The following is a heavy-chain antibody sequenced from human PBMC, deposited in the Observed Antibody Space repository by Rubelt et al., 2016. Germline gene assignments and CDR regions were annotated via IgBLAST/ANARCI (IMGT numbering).Heavy chain of an antibody. CDR3: ARRVPYSSSWYYFDY. CDR1: GYSFTRYW. J-gene: IGHJ4*02. V-gene: IGHV5-51*01. D-gene: IGHD6-13*01. CDR2: IYPGDSDT. Sequence: EVQLVQSGAEVKKPGESLKISCKGSGYSFTRYWIGWVSPLPGKGLEWMGIIYPGDSDTRYSPSLQGQVHIYADTSMSTPYRQWGSLKASDTAMYYCARRVPYSSSWYYFDYWGQGTLVTVSS.